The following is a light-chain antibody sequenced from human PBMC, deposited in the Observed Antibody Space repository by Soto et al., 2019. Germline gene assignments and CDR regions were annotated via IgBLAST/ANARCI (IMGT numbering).Light chain of an antibody. J-gene: IGLJ1*01. CDR2: NVY. CDR3: NSYTSASNYV. CDR1: SSDIGIYNF. V-gene: IGLV2-14*03. Sequence: QSVRTQPASVSVSPGQSITIFCTGTSSDIGIYNFVSWYQQHPGKAPKLMIYNVYSRPSGVSSRFSGSKSGNTASLTISWLQAEEEADYYCNSYTSASNYVFGTGTKVTVL.